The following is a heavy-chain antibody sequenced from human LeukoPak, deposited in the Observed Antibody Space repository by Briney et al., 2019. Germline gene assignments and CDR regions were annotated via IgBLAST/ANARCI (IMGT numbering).Heavy chain of an antibody. CDR2: ISSSGTT. V-gene: IGHV4-61*01. CDR3: AGWDYYYAMDV. CDR1: GGSVSSANSY. Sequence: PSETLSLSCTVSGGSVSSANSYWTWIRQPPGRGPEWIGYISSSGTTKYNPSLKSRVTISSDTSKNQFSLKVTSVTAADTAVYYCAGWDYYYAMDVWGKGTTVDVSS. J-gene: IGHJ6*04.